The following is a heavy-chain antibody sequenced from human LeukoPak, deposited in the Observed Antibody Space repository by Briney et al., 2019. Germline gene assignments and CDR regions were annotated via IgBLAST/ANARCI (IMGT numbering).Heavy chain of an antibody. Sequence: PGGSLRLSCAVSGFTFSSYSMNWVRQAPGQGLEWFSSISSSSSDIYYAASVTGRFTISRDYAKNSLYLQMNSRRAQHRAVSYFAGDSSGYYNDYWCQGTLVTVYS. V-gene: IGHV3-21*01. J-gene: IGHJ4*02. CDR3: AGDSSGYYNDY. CDR1: GFTFSSYS. CDR2: ISSSSSDI. D-gene: IGHD3-22*01.